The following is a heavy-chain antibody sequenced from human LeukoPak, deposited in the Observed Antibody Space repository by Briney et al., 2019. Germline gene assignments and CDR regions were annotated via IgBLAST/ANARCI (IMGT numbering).Heavy chain of an antibody. CDR1: GYSFTTTW. J-gene: IGHJ4*02. D-gene: IGHD4/OR15-4a*01. V-gene: IGHV5-51*01. Sequence: GESLKISCKGSGYSFTTTWLGWLRQMPGKGLESMGVIYPGGSDTRYSPSFQGQVTISADKSISTAYLQWSSLKASDTAMYYCARRGANSLLDYWGQGTLVSVSS. CDR2: IYPGGSDT. CDR3: ARRGANSLLDY.